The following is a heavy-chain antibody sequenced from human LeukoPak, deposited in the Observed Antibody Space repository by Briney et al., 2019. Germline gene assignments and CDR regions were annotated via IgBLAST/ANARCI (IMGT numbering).Heavy chain of an antibody. Sequence: GGTLRLSSAASGLTLSGYSMNWVRQAPGQGLKWVSSISSSSSYIYYADSVNGRFTISRDNAKCSLYLQMNRLRAEDTAVYYCARELIAAAGSPLYYGGEGTLVTVSS. J-gene: IGHJ4*02. CDR2: ISSSSSYI. D-gene: IGHD6-13*01. V-gene: IGHV3-21*01. CDR3: ARELIAAAGSPLYY. CDR1: GLTLSGYS.